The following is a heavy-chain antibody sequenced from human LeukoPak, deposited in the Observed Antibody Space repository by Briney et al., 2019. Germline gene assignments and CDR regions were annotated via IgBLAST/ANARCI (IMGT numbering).Heavy chain of an antibody. CDR2: IIPIFGTA. D-gene: IGHD6-19*01. J-gene: IGHJ4*02. CDR3: ARAKQWLSIYYFDY. CDR1: GYTFTSYY. Sequence: ASVKVSCKASGYTFTSYYMHWVRQAPGQGLEWMGGIIPIFGTANYAQKFQGRVTITADKSTSTAYMELSSLRSEDTAVYYCARAKQWLSIYYFDYWGQGTLVTVSS. V-gene: IGHV1-69*06.